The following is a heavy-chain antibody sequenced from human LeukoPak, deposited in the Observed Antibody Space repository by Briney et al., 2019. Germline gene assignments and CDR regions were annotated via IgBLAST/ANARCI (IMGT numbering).Heavy chain of an antibody. D-gene: IGHD6-13*01. CDR2: MNPNSGNT. V-gene: IGHV1-8*01. CDR1: GYTFTSYD. J-gene: IGHJ5*02. CDR3: ATARSSSWYEVNWFDP. Sequence: EASVKVSCKASGYTFTSYDINWVRQAPGQGLEWMGWMNPNSGNTGYAQKFQGRVTITRNTSISTAYMELSSLRSEDTAVYYCATARSSSWYEVNWFDPWGQGTLVTVSS.